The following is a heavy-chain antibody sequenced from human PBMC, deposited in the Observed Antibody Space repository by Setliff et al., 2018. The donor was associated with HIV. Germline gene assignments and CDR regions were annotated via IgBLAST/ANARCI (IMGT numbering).Heavy chain of an antibody. V-gene: IGHV3-23*01. CDR2: ISDSGGGT. CDR1: GFAFSTYA. Sequence: GGSLRLSCAASGFAFSTYAMSWVRQAPGKGLEWVSAISDSGGGTYYADSVKGRFTISRDNSKNTLYLQMNSLRAADTAVYYCTLSSPYYDSLDYWGQGTLVTVSS. J-gene: IGHJ4*02. CDR3: TLSSPYYDSLDY. D-gene: IGHD3-22*01.